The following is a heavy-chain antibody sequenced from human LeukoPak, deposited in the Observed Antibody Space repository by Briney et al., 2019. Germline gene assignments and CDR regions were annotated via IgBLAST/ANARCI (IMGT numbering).Heavy chain of an antibody. V-gene: IGHV1-69-2*01. J-gene: IGHJ4*02. D-gene: IGHD6-13*01. CDR3: ATAIAAAGTYYFDY. CDR1: GYTFTDYY. Sequence: ATVKISCKASGYTFTDYYTHWVQQAPGKRLEWMGRVDPEDGETIYAEKFQGRVTITADTSTDTAYMELSSLRSEDTAVYYCATAIAAAGTYYFDYWGQGTLVTVSS. CDR2: VDPEDGET.